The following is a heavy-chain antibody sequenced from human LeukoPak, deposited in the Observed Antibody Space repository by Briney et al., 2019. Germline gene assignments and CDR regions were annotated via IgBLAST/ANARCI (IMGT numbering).Heavy chain of an antibody. CDR3: ARRYYYDSSGYQNWFDP. D-gene: IGHD3-22*01. J-gene: IGHJ5*02. Sequence: GESLKISCKGSGYSFTSYWIGWVRQMPGKGLEWVGIIYPGDSDTRYSPSFQGQVTISADKSISTAYLQWSSLKASDTAMYDCARRYYYDSSGYQNWFDPWGQGTLVTVSS. CDR2: IYPGDSDT. CDR1: GYSFTSYW. V-gene: IGHV5-51*01.